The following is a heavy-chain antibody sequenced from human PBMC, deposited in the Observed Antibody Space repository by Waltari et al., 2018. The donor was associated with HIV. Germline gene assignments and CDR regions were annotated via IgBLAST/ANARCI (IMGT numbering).Heavy chain of an antibody. V-gene: IGHV3-30*03. Sequence: VQPGTSLRLSCAAYGFTFSSYAMPWVRQAPGKGLEWVAVISYDGTNTYYADSVKGRVTISRDKSKDTVYLQMNSLRPEDTAVYYCARDQGYYGSGSYFWNGMDVWGQGTTVTVSS. CDR3: ARDQGYYGSGSYFWNGMDV. D-gene: IGHD3-10*01. J-gene: IGHJ6*01. CDR2: ISYDGTNT. CDR1: GFTFSSYA.